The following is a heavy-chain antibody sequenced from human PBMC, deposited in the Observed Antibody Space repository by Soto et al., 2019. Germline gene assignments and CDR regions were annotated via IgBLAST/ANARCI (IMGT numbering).Heavy chain of an antibody. Sequence: SETLSLTCTVSGGSISSYYWSWIRQPPGKGLEWIGYIYYSGSTNYNPSLKSRVTISVDTSKNQFSLKLSSVTAADTAVYYWLDPWGQGTLVTVSS. V-gene: IGHV4-59*01. J-gene: IGHJ5*02. CDR3: LDP. CDR1: GGSISSYY. CDR2: IYYSGST.